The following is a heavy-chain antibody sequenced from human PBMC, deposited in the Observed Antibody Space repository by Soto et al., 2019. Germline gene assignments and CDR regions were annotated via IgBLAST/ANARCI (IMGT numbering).Heavy chain of an antibody. J-gene: IGHJ5*02. D-gene: IGHD5-12*01. CDR2: IYYGGTA. Sequence: QVQLQESGPGLAKPSHTLSLTCTVSGYSISSVGYYWRRIRQHPGKGLEWIGYIYYGGTADYNPSLTSRVTISEDTSKNRLSLKESSVTAADTAVYYWAGEVATIISCFDPWGQGTTVTVSS. CDR1: GYSISSVGYY. V-gene: IGHV4-31*03. CDR3: AGEVATIISCFDP.